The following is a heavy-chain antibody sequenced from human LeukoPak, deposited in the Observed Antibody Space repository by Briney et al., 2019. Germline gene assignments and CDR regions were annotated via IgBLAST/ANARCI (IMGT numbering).Heavy chain of an antibody. Sequence: SQTLSLTCTVSGGSISSGSYYWSWLRQPAGTGLEWIGRIYTSGSTNYNPSLKSRVTISVDTTKNHFSLKLSSVTAADTAVYYCARVPSKDYDILFWYFDLWGRGTLVTVSS. D-gene: IGHD3-22*01. CDR1: GGSISSGSYY. CDR3: ARVPSKDYDILFWYFDL. V-gene: IGHV4-61*02. J-gene: IGHJ2*01. CDR2: IYTSGST.